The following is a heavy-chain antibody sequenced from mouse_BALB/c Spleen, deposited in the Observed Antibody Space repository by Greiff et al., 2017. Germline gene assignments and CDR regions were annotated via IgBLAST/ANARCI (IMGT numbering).Heavy chain of an antibody. CDR1: GYTFTSYW. V-gene: IGHV1-69*02. CDR3: TRSAGYDFDY. Sequence: QVQLQQPGAELVRPGASVKLSCKASGYTFTSYWINWVKQRPGQGLEWIGNIYPSDSYTNYNQKFKDKATLTVDKSSSTAYMQLSSPTSEDSAVYYCTRSAGYDFDYWGQGTTLTVSS. J-gene: IGHJ2*01. CDR2: IYPSDSYT. D-gene: IGHD1-2*01.